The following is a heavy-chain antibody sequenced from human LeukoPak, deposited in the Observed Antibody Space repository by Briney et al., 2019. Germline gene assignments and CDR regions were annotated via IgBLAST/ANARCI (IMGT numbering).Heavy chain of an antibody. J-gene: IGHJ4*02. D-gene: IGHD3-22*01. Sequence: PGGSLRLSCAASGFNFGNNDMNWVRQTLGKGLEWVSGIRGYNGQTYYADSVKGRFTISRDKSVDTVYLQMNGLKTEDTAVYYCAKNITMMVFWGQGTLVTVSS. CDR2: IRGYNGQT. V-gene: IGHV3-23*01. CDR1: GFNFGNND. CDR3: AKNITMMVF.